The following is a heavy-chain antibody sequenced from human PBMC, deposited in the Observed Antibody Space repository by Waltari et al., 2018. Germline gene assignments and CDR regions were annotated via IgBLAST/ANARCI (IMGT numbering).Heavy chain of an antibody. Sequence: EVQLLESGGGLVQPGGSLRLSCVASGFTSSSYAMNWVRQAPGKGLEWVSAIVSGGSTFYADSVKGRFTISRDNSKNTLYLQMNSLRAEDTAIYYCAKDAVADGLWYFDLWGRGSLVTVSS. CDR1: GFTSSSYA. CDR2: IVSGGST. V-gene: IGHV3-23*01. CDR3: AKDAVADGLWYFDL. D-gene: IGHD6-13*01. J-gene: IGHJ2*01.